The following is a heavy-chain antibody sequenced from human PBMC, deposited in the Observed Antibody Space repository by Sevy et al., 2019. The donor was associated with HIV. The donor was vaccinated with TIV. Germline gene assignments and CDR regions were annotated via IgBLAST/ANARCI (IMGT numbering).Heavy chain of an antibody. Sequence: SETLSLTCAVYGGSFSGYYWSWIRQPPGKGLEWIGEINHSGSTNYNPSLKSRVTISVDTSKNQFPLKLSSVTAADTAVYYCASRRGYSYGFNYWGQGTLVTVSS. V-gene: IGHV4-34*01. CDR3: ASRRGYSYGFNY. CDR2: INHSGST. J-gene: IGHJ4*02. CDR1: GGSFSGYY. D-gene: IGHD5-18*01.